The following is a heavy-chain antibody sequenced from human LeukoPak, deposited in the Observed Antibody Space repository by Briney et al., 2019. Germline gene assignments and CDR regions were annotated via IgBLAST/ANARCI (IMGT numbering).Heavy chain of an antibody. D-gene: IGHD5/OR15-5a*01. CDR2: ISTSGSTF. CDR3: TRGVYVHDY. V-gene: IGHV3-48*03. Sequence: GGSLRLSCEASGFTFCSYKMNWVRQAPGKGLEWISYISTSGSTFYYADSVMGRFTISRDNAKNSLYLQMSSLRAEDTAVYYCTRGVYVHDYWGQGTLVTVSS. J-gene: IGHJ4*02. CDR1: GFTFCSYK.